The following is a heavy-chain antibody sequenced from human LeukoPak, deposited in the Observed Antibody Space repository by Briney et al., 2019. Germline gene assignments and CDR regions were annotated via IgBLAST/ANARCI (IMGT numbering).Heavy chain of an antibody. Sequence: PGGSLRLSCAASGFTFSDYYMSWIRQAPGKGLEWISYISSSGSTIYYADSVKGRFTISRDNAKNSLYLQMNSLRGEDTAVYYCAKDPSGSYYFYFDYWGQGTLVTVSS. CDR3: AKDPSGSYYFYFDY. CDR2: ISSSGSTI. V-gene: IGHV3-11*01. CDR1: GFTFSDYY. J-gene: IGHJ4*02. D-gene: IGHD1-26*01.